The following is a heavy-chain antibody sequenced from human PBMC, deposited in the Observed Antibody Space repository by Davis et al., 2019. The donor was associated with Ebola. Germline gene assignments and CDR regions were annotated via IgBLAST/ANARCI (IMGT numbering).Heavy chain of an antibody. Sequence: GESLKISCAASGFTFSSYAMHWVRQAPGKGLEWVAVISYDGSNKYYADSVKGRFAISRDNSKNTLYLQMNSLRAEDTAVYYCAGSPYDFWSGYIDYWGQGTLVTVSS. CDR3: AGSPYDFWSGYIDY. D-gene: IGHD3-3*01. J-gene: IGHJ4*02. V-gene: IGHV3-30*09. CDR1: GFTFSSYA. CDR2: ISYDGSNK.